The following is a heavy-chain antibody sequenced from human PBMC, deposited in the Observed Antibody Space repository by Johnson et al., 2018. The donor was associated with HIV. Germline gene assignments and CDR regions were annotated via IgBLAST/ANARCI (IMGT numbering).Heavy chain of an antibody. CDR1: GFTFSSYG. D-gene: IGHD1-26*01. CDR3: AKEGGSYSMGSDAFDI. CDR2: IWYDGSNK. Sequence: QVQLVESGGGVVQPGRSLRLSCAASGFTFSSYGMHWVRQAPGKGLEWVAVIWYDGSNKYYADSVKGRFTISRDNSKNTLYLQMNSLRAEDTAVYYCAKEGGSYSMGSDAFDIWGQGTMVTVSS. J-gene: IGHJ3*02. V-gene: IGHV3-33*06.